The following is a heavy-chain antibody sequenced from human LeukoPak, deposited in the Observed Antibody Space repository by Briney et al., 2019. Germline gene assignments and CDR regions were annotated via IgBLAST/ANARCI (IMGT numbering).Heavy chain of an antibody. CDR1: GFTFSNYA. J-gene: IGHJ6*03. V-gene: IGHV3-23*01. CDR2: ISGSGNLT. Sequence: GGSLRLSCAASGFTFSNYAMTWVRQAPGKGLEWVSTISGSGNLTYFADSVKGRFTISRDNSKNTLYLQMNSLRAEDTAVYYCAKDRCSNGIGCYYYYMDVWGKGTTVTISS. CDR3: AKDRCSNGIGCYYYYMDV. D-gene: IGHD2-8*01.